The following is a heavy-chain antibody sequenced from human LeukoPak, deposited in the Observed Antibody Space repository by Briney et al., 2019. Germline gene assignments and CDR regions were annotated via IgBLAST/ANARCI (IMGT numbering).Heavy chain of an antibody. Sequence: LSLTCTVSAGSISPDYWSWIRQAPGKGLEWLSYISASGRTIYYADSVKGRFTISRDNAKKSLYLQMNSLRAEDTAVYYCARGLTDSAPGGSGLDYWGQGTLVTVSS. CDR3: ARGLTDSAPGGSGLDY. J-gene: IGHJ4*02. CDR2: ISASGRTI. CDR1: AGSISPDY. V-gene: IGHV3-11*01. D-gene: IGHD7-27*01.